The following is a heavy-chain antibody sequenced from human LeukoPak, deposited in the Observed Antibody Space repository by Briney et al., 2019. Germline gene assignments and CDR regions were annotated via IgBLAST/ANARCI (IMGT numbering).Heavy chain of an antibody. Sequence: PGGPLSLSCAASGFTFGDYHMSWFRQAPGKGLEWVSYISSSGNTIYYANSVKGRFTISRDNAKNSLYLQMNSLRAEDTAVYYCARGIAAAGTRRGYYFDYWGQGTLVTVSS. V-gene: IGHV3-11*01. J-gene: IGHJ4*02. D-gene: IGHD6-13*01. CDR3: ARGIAAAGTRRGYYFDY. CDR1: GFTFGDYH. CDR2: ISSSGNTI.